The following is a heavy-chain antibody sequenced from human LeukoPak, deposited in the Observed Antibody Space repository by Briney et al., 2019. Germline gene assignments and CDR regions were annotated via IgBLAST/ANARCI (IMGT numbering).Heavy chain of an antibody. Sequence: GGSLRLSCAASGFTFSHYEMNWVRQAPGKGLEWVSFITTSGDTTYYADSVKGRFTISTDNAKNSLYLQMNSLRAEDTAVYYCARVTGYWGSGNYYFDYWGQGTLVTVST. CDR3: ARVTGYWGSGNYYFDY. D-gene: IGHD3-10*01. J-gene: IGHJ4*02. V-gene: IGHV3-48*03. CDR1: GFTFSHYE. CDR2: ITTSGDTT.